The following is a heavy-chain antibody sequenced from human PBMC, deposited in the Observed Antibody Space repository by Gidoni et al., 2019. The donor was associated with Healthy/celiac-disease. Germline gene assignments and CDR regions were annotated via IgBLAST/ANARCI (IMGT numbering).Heavy chain of an antibody. V-gene: IGHV3-11*01. CDR3: AREDIAVAGTGY. J-gene: IGHJ4*02. CDR2: ISSSGSTI. Sequence: QAPGKGLEWVSSISSSGSTIYYAVSVKGRFTISRYNAKYSLYLQMNSPRAEDTAVYYCAREDIAVAGTGYWGQGTLVTVSS. D-gene: IGHD6-19*01.